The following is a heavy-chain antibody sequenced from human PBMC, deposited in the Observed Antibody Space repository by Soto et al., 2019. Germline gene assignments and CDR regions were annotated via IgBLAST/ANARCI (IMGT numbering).Heavy chain of an antibody. Sequence: PXGSRRLSCAAAGFTFSNAWMSWVRQAPGKGLEWVGRIKSKTDGGTTDYAAPVKGRFTISRDDSKNTLYLQMNSLKTEDTAVYYCSTTTYYDILTGFYTVDFWGQGALVTVSS. CDR1: GFTFSNAW. V-gene: IGHV3-15*01. CDR2: IKSKTDGGTT. CDR3: STTTYYDILTGFYTVDF. D-gene: IGHD3-9*01. J-gene: IGHJ4*02.